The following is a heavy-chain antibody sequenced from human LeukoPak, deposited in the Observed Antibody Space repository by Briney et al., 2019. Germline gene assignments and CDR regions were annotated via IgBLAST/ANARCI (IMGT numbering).Heavy chain of an antibody. CDR1: GFTFNSYA. D-gene: IGHD1-20*01. V-gene: IGHV3-30-3*01. Sequence: GGSLRLSCAASGFTFNSYAMHWVRQAPGKGLEWVAVISYDGSNKYYADSVKGRFTISRDNSKNTLYLQMNSLRAEDTAVYYCAKDNWNDVRHYYYGMDVWGQGTTVTVSS. CDR2: ISYDGSNK. J-gene: IGHJ6*02. CDR3: AKDNWNDVRHYYYGMDV.